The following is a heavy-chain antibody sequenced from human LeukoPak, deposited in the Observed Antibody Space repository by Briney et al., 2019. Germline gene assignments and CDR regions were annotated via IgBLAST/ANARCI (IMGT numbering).Heavy chain of an antibody. CDR3: AKDKATSRNSNFDY. CDR2: LSGSGSST. V-gene: IGHV3-23*01. J-gene: IGHJ4*02. D-gene: IGHD1/OR15-1a*01. CDR1: GFTFSSYA. Sequence: GGSLRLSCTASGFTFSSYAMSWVRQAPGKGLEWVSVLSGSGSSTNYADSVKGRFTISRDNSKNTLYLQMNSLRAEDTAVYYCAKDKATSRNSNFDYWGQGTLVTVSS.